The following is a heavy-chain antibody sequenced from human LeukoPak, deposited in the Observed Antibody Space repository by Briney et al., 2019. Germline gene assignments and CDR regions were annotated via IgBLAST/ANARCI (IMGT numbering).Heavy chain of an antibody. D-gene: IGHD4-17*01. J-gene: IGHJ4*02. V-gene: IGHV1-46*01. CDR3: ARALTTVTTRGYFDY. Sequence: ASVKVSCKTSGYSFTAFYIHWVRQAPGQGLEWMGIINPSGGSTSYAQKFQGRVTMTRDTSTSTVYMELSSLRSEDTAVYYCARALTTVTTRGYFDYWGQGTLVTVSS. CDR1: GYSFTAFY. CDR2: INPSGGST.